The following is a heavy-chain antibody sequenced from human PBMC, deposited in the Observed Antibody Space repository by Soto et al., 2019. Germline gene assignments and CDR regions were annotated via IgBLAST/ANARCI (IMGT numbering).Heavy chain of an antibody. D-gene: IGHD6-19*01. CDR1: GFTFSSDA. CDR2: ISGSGGST. J-gene: IGHJ4*02. V-gene: IGHV3-23*01. Sequence: EVQLLESGGGLVQPGGSLRLSCAASGFTFSSDAMSWVRQAPGKGLEWVSAISGSGGSTYYADYVKGRFTISRDNSKNTLYLQMNSLRAEDTAVYYCAKVNGYSSGWFDYWGQGTLVTVSS. CDR3: AKVNGYSSGWFDY.